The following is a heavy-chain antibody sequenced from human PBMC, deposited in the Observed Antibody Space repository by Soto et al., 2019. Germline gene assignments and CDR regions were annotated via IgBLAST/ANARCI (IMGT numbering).Heavy chain of an antibody. Sequence: QVQLQQWGAGPLRPLETLSLTCGVSGVSFSGYYWAWIRQSPGKGLEWIGEINDRGSINYNPSLKSRVSISVDKSKNHYSLNLRSVTAADTAVYYCARESHDVLTGPPWVWYFDLWGRGTLVTVSS. D-gene: IGHD3-9*01. V-gene: IGHV4-34*01. CDR1: GVSFSGYY. J-gene: IGHJ2*01. CDR2: INDRGSI. CDR3: ARESHDVLTGPPWVWYFDL.